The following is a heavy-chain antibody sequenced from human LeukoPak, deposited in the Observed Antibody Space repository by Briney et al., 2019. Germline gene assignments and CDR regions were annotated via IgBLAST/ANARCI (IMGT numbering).Heavy chain of an antibody. J-gene: IGHJ3*02. V-gene: IGHV3-74*01. Sequence: GGSLRLSCAASGFSFSRYWMHWLRHAPGKGLVWVSAIYTDGTTKRYADSVKGRFTISRDNAKNTLYLQINSLSVEDTAVYYCASLVVTDDWAFDIWGQGTMVTVSS. D-gene: IGHD2-21*02. CDR3: ASLVVTDDWAFDI. CDR2: IYTDGTTK. CDR1: GFSFSRYW.